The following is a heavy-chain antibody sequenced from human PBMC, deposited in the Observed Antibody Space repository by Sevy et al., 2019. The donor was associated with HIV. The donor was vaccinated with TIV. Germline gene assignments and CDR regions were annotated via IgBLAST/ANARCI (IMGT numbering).Heavy chain of an antibody. D-gene: IGHD3-10*01. Sequence: GGSLRLSCAVSGFTFRNFWMSWVHQAPGKGLEWVANIRQDGSEKYYVDSVRGRFIISRDNAKNSLFLQLNSLRADDTAIYYCAKSYFGSGTSYGMDLWGRGTTVTVSS. CDR1: GFTFRNFW. V-gene: IGHV3-7*01. CDR2: IRQDGSEK. J-gene: IGHJ6*02. CDR3: AKSYFGSGTSYGMDL.